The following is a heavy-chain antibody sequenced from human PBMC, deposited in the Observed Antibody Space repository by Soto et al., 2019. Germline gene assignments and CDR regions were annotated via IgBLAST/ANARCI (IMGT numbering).Heavy chain of an antibody. CDR1: GGSISSGDYY. D-gene: IGHD6-13*01. V-gene: IGHV4-30-4*01. CDR2: IYYSGST. CDR3: ARQQQLADYYYYGMDV. J-gene: IGHJ6*02. Sequence: SETLSLTCTVSGGSISSGDYYWSWIRQPPGKGLEWIEYIYYSGSTYYNPSLKSRVTISVDTSKNQFSLKLSSVTAADTAVYYCARQQQLADYYYYGMDVWGQGTTVTVSS.